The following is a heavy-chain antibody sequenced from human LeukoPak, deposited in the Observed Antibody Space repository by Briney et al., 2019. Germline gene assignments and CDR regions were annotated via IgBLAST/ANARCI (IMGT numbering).Heavy chain of an antibody. J-gene: IGHJ5*02. CDR1: GFTFSSYA. D-gene: IGHD6-13*01. CDR2: ISYDGSNK. V-gene: IGHV3-30-3*01. Sequence: PGGSLRLSCAASGFTFSSYAMHWVRQAPGKGLEWVAVISYDGSNKYYADSVKGRFTISRDNSKNTLYLQMNSLRAEDTAVYYCARDSAAATGWFDPWGQGTLVTVSS. CDR3: ARDSAAATGWFDP.